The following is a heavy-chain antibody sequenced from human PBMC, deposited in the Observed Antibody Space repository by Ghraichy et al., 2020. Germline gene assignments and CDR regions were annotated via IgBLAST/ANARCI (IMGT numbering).Heavy chain of an antibody. J-gene: IGHJ5*02. CDR2: IYYSGST. V-gene: IGHV4-30-4*01. D-gene: IGHD6-19*01. CDR3: AKSEEGLAGTKGIYNWFDP. CDR1: GGSFSGADYY. Sequence: SLNISCTVSGGSFSGADYYWSWIRQPPGKGLEWIGYIYYSGSTYYNPSLKSRVTISVDTSQNQFSLRLSSVTAADAAVYYCAKSEEGLAGTKGIYNWFDPWGQGTLVTVSS.